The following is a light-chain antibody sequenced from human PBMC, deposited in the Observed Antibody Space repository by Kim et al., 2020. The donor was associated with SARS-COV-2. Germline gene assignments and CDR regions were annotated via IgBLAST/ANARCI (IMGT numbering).Light chain of an antibody. CDR3: QQFANLPLT. V-gene: IGKV1-33*01. CDR1: KDIKKY. J-gene: IGKJ4*01. Sequence: SASVGDRVTNTCPASKDIKKYLNWYQQKPGKAPNLLIYDASSLEAGVPSRFSGSGSGTDFTFTISSLQPEDIATYYCQQFANLPLTFGGGTKLEI. CDR2: DAS.